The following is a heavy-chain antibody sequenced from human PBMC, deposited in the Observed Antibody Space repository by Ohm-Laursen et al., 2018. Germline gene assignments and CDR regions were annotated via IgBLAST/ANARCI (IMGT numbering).Heavy chain of an antibody. J-gene: IGHJ4*02. D-gene: IGHD1-14*01. CDR2: ISASGYTK. CDR3: ARDLTYDY. V-gene: IGHV3-11*01. Sequence: SLRLSCTASGFTFSDYYMTWIRQAPGKGLECVSYISASGYTKRYADSVKGRFTISRDNTKNSLYLEMNSLSPEDTAVYYCARDLTYDYWGQGTLVSVSS. CDR1: GFTFSDYY.